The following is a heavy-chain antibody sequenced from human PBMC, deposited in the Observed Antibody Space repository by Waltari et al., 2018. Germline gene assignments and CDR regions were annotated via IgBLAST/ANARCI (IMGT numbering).Heavy chain of an antibody. Sequence: EVQLVVSGGGLVQPGRSLRLSCTASGFTFGDYAMSWVRLAPGKGLEWVGFMRSKAYGGTTEDAASVKGRFTISRDDSKSSAYLQMNSLKTEDTAVYYCTREGYSYGYAGMDVWGQGTTVTVSS. CDR2: MRSKAYGGTT. J-gene: IGHJ6*02. CDR1: GFTFGDYA. CDR3: TREGYSYGYAGMDV. D-gene: IGHD5-18*01. V-gene: IGHV3-49*04.